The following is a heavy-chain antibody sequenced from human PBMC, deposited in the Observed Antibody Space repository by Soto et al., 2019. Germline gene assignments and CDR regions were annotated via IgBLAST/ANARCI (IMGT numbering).Heavy chain of an antibody. V-gene: IGHV3-7*03. CDR3: ARVLRGGVICFDY. D-gene: IGHD3-3*01. CDR1: GFTFSSSW. CDR2: IKQDGSEK. J-gene: IGHJ4*02. Sequence: EVQLVESGGGLVQPGGSLRLSCAASGFTFSSSWMSWVRQAPGKGLEWVANIKQDGSEKYYVDSVKGRFTISRDNAKNSLDLQMNSLRAEATAGYYCARVLRGGVICFDYWGQGNLVTVSS.